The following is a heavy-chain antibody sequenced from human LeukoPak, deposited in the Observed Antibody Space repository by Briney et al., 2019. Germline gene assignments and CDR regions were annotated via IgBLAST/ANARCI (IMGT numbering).Heavy chain of an antibody. CDR2: IRYDGDNK. CDR3: AKDIGSDFAFDY. D-gene: IGHD2/OR15-2a*01. J-gene: IGHJ4*02. Sequence: GGSLRLSCAASGFPFDRYGMHWVRQAPGKGLEWVAFIRYDGDNKYYADSVKGRFTISRDNSKNTLYLQMNSLRAEDTAVYYCAKDIGSDFAFDYWGQGTLVTVSS. CDR1: GFPFDRYG. V-gene: IGHV3-30*02.